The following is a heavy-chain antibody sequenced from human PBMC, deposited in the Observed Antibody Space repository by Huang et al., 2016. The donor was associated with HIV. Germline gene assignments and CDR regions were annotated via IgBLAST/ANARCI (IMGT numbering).Heavy chain of an antibody. CDR2: ISDYNGNT. J-gene: IGHJ5*01. CDR3: ARDHWYPLQNWFDL. D-gene: IGHD1-1*01. V-gene: IGHV1-18*01. CDR1: GYIFTKYG. Sequence: VELVQSGAEVKRPGASVRVSCKAAGYIFTKYGINWVRQAPGQGLEWMGWISDYNGNTNYAEKFQGRVTLTRDTSATTAYMELRDVTSADTAVYYCARDHWYPLQNWFDLWGQGTLVTVSS.